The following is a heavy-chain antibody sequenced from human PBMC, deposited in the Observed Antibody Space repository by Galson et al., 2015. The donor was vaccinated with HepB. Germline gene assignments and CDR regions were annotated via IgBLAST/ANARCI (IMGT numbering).Heavy chain of an antibody. CDR3: VKGPGSAPLRNWFDP. D-gene: IGHD3-16*01. CDR2: ISSNGGST. CDR1: GFTFRSYA. V-gene: IGHV3-64D*06. Sequence: SLRLSCAASGFTFRSYAMHWVRPAPGKGLEYVSAISSNGGSTYYADSVKGRFTISRDNSKNTLYLQMSSLRAEDTAVHYCVKGPGSAPLRNWFDPWGQGTLVTVSS. J-gene: IGHJ5*02.